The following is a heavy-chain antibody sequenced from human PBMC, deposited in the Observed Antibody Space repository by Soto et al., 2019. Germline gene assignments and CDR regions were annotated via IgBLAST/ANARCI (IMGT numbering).Heavy chain of an antibody. D-gene: IGHD6-13*01. CDR1: GFTFSSYG. CDR2: IWYDGSNK. V-gene: IGHV3-33*01. CDR3: ARDREAAAGTFDP. J-gene: IGHJ5*02. Sequence: QVQLLESGGGVVQPGRSLRLSCAASGFTFSSYGMHWVRQAPGKGLEWVAVIWYDGSNKYYADSVKGRFTISRDNSKNTLYLQMNSLRAEDTAVYYCARDREAAAGTFDPWGQGTLVTVSS.